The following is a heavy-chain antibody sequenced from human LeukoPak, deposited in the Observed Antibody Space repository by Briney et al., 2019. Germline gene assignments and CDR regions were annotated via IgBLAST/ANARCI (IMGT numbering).Heavy chain of an antibody. V-gene: IGHV3-66*01. CDR3: AREDHLGRYYYYGMDV. J-gene: IGHJ6*02. CDR1: GFTVSSNY. CDR2: IYSGGST. Sequence: GGSLRLSCAASGFTVSSNYMSWVRQAPGKRLEWVSVIYSGGSTYYADSVKGRFTISRDNSKNTLYLQMNSLRAEDTAVYYCAREDHLGRYYYYGMDVWGQGTTVTVSS.